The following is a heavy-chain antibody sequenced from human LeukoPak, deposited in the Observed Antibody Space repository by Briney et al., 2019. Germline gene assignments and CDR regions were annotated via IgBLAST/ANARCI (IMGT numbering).Heavy chain of an antibody. CDR1: GFTFSNYA. CDR2: ISGSDDST. Sequence: PGGSLRLSCAASGFTFSNYAMSWVRQAPGKGLEWVSAISGSDDSTYYADSVKGRFTISRDNSKNTLYLQMNSLRAEDTAVYYCAKLSDSGSFYFDYWGQGTLVTASS. V-gene: IGHV3-23*01. J-gene: IGHJ4*02. D-gene: IGHD1-26*01. CDR3: AKLSDSGSFYFDY.